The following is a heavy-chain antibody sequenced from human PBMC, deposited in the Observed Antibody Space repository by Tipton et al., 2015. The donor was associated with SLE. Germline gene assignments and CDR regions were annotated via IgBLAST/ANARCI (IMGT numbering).Heavy chain of an antibody. CDR2: IYPGDSDT. V-gene: IGHV5-51*03. Sequence: QSGPEVKKPGESLKISCKGSGYTFTSYWIAWVRQMPGKGLEWMGIIYPGDSDTRYSPSFQGQVTISADKSISTAYLQWSSLKASDTAIYYCATRPIESLSSHFDYWGQGTLVTASS. CDR3: ATRPIESLSSHFDY. J-gene: IGHJ4*02. D-gene: IGHD2/OR15-2a*01. CDR1: GYTFTSYW.